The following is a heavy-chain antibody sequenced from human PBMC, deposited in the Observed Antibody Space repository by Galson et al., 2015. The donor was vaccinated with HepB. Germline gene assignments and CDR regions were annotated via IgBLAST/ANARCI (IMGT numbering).Heavy chain of an antibody. CDR2: ISSSSSYI. Sequence: SLRLSCAASGFTFSSYSMNWVRQAPGKGLEWVSSISSSSSYIYYADSVKGRFTISRDNAKNSLYLQMNSLRAEDTAVYYCARDPGIADAFDIWGQGTMVTVSS. CDR1: GFTFSSYS. D-gene: IGHD6-13*01. J-gene: IGHJ3*02. V-gene: IGHV3-21*01. CDR3: ARDPGIADAFDI.